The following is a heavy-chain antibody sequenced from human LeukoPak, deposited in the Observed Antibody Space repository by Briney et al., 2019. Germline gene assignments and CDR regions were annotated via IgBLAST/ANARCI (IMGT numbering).Heavy chain of an antibody. V-gene: IGHV3-43*01. CDR3: AELGITMIGGV. D-gene: IGHD3-10*02. CDR1: GFTFDDYS. Sequence: GGSLRLSCAASGFTFDDYSMHWVRQAPGKGLEWVSLISWDGSGTYYADSVKGRFTVSRDNAKNSLYLQMNSLRAEDTAVYYCAELGITMIGGVWGKGTTVTISS. CDR2: ISWDGSGT. J-gene: IGHJ6*04.